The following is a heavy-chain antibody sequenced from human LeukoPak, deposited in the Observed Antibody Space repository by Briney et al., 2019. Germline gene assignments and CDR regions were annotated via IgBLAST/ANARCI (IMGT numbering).Heavy chain of an antibody. CDR2: IYTSGYT. D-gene: IGHD2-21*01. Sequence: PSETLSLTCNVSGDSISSYYWSWVRQPGGKALEWIGRIYTSGYTNYNPSLESRVTMSIDTAKSQFSLKLSSVTAADTAVYYCARVHIVTGTYFDSWGLGALVTVSS. J-gene: IGHJ4*02. CDR1: GDSISSYY. V-gene: IGHV4-4*07. CDR3: ARVHIVTGTYFDS.